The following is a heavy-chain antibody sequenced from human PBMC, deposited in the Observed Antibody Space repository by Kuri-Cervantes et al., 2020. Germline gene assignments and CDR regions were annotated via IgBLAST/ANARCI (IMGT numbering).Heavy chain of an antibody. J-gene: IGHJ4*02. V-gene: IGHV3-13*01. D-gene: IGHD3-10*01. CDR1: GFTFSSYD. CDR3: ARAEAGRLWFGELFFDY. Sequence: GGSLRLSCAASGFTFSSYDMHWVRQATGKGLEWVSAIGTAGDTYYPGSVKGRFTISRENAKNSLYLQMNSLRAGDTAVYYCARAEAGRLWFGELFFDYWGQGTLVTVSS. CDR2: IGTAGDT.